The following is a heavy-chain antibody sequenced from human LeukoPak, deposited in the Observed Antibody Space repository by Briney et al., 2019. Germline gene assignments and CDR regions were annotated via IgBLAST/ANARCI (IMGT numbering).Heavy chain of an antibody. CDR3: ARDFGQWLVRNAFDI. CDR1: GFTFSSYT. J-gene: IGHJ3*02. D-gene: IGHD6-19*01. Sequence: QAGGSLRLSCAASGFTFSSYTVNWVRQAPGKGLEWISSITGSSNTILYADSVKGRFTISRDNAKNSLFLQMNSLRVEDTAVYYCARDFGQWLVRNAFDIWGQGTMVTVSS. CDR2: ITGSSNTI. V-gene: IGHV3-21*01.